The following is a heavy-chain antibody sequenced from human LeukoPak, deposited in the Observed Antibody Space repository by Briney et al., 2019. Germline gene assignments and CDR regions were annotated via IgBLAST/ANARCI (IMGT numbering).Heavy chain of an antibody. CDR2: ISHCGST. CDR3: ARASGVKYPNWFDP. CDR1: GYSISSDYYY. Sequence: SETLSLTCGVSGYSISSDYYYWVWIRQSPGKGLEWIGSISHCGSTYYNPSLRSRVTISVDTSKSQFSLTVRSMTAADTAMYYCARASGVKYPNWFDPWGQGILVTVSS. V-gene: IGHV4-38-2*01. D-gene: IGHD2-2*01. J-gene: IGHJ5*02.